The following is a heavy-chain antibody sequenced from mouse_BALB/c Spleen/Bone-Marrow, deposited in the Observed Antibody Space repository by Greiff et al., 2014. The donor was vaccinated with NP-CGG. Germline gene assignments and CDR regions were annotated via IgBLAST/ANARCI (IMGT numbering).Heavy chain of an antibody. Sequence: EVQVVESGGGLVQPGGSLSLSCATSGFTFTDYYMNWVRQPPGKALEWLGFIRNKANGYTIEYSASVKGRFTITRDNSQTILYLHMNTLRPDNSPTYYFPRDGYDARGRRYHYWGQGTTLTVSS. D-gene: IGHD2-2*01. J-gene: IGHJ2*01. CDR1: GFTFTDYY. V-gene: IGHV7-3*02. CDR3: PRDGYDARGRRYHY. CDR2: IRNKANGYTI.